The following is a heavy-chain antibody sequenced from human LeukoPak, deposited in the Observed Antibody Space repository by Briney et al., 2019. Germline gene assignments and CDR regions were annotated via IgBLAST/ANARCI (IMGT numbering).Heavy chain of an antibody. CDR1: GFTFNRYW. D-gene: IGHD5-18*01. CDR2: ILNDGGST. Sequence: GGSLRLSCAASGFTFNRYWMHWVRQAPGEGPVWVAHILNDGGSTSYADSVKGRFTISRDNAKNTLSLQMNSLRAEGTAVYYCVRHNYGYDYWGQGTPVTVSS. CDR3: VRHNYGYDY. J-gene: IGHJ4*02. V-gene: IGHV3-74*01.